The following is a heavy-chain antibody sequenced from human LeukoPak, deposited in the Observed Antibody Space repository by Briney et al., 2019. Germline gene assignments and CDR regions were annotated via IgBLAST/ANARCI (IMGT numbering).Heavy chain of an antibody. CDR3: ARLRGSGYFDY. CDR2: ICYSGST. CDR1: GGSISSSSYY. J-gene: IGHJ4*02. D-gene: IGHD3-3*01. V-gene: IGHV4-39*01. Sequence: SETLSLTCTVSGGSISSSSYYWGWIRQSPGKGLEWIGSICYSGSTYYNPSLKSRVTISVDTSKNQFSLKLSSVTAADTAVYYCARLRGSGYFDYWGQGTLVTVSS.